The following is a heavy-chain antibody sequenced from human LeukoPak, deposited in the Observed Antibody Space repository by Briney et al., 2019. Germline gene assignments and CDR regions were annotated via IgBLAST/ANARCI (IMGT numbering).Heavy chain of an antibody. CDR2: IIPIFGTA. D-gene: IGHD3-22*01. CDR1: GGTFSSYA. V-gene: IGHV1-69*06. J-gene: IGHJ5*02. CDR3: ARGGLVITTGHYWFDP. Sequence: GSSVKVSCKASGGTFSSYAISWVRQAPGQGLEWMGGIIPIFGTANYAQKFQGRVTITADKSTSTAYMELSSLRSDDTAVYYCARGGLVITTGHYWFDPWGQGTLVTVSS.